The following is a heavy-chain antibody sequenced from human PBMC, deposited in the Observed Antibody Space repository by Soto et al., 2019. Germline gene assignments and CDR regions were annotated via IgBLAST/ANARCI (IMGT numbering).Heavy chain of an antibody. CDR2: ISWNSGSI. CDR3: AKDRNFIAVADIDY. D-gene: IGHD6-19*01. CDR1: GFTFDDYA. Sequence: GGSLRLSCAASGFTFDDYAMHWVRQAPGKGLEWVSGISWNSGSIGYADSVKGRFTISRDNAKNSLYLQMNSLRAEDTALYYCAKDRNFIAVADIDYWGQGTLVTVSS. J-gene: IGHJ4*02. V-gene: IGHV3-9*01.